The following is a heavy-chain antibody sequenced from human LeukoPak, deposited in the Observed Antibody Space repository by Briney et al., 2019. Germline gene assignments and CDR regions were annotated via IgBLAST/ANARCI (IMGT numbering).Heavy chain of an antibody. CDR2: IYYSGST. CDR1: GGSISSSSYY. J-gene: IGHJ4*02. CDR3: ARDWVDSSGYYIMGGDY. D-gene: IGHD3-22*01. Sequence: SETLSLTCTVSGGSISSSSYYWGWIRQPPGKGLEWIGSIYYSGSTYYNPSLKSRVTMSVDTSKNQFSLKLSSVTAADTAVYYCARDWVDSSGYYIMGGDYWGQGTLVTVSS. V-gene: IGHV4-39*07.